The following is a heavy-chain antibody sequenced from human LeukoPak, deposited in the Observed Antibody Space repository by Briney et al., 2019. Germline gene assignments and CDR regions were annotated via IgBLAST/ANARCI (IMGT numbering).Heavy chain of an antibody. CDR3: ARDMGQLGSGWPRFDY. Sequence: ASVKVSCKASGYTFTSYGISWVRQAPGQGLEWMGWISAYNGNTNYAQKLQGRDTMTTDTSTSTAYREPRSLRSDDTAVYYCARDMGQLGSGWPRFDYWGQGTLVTVSS. CDR1: GYTFTSYG. D-gene: IGHD6-19*01. V-gene: IGHV1-18*01. CDR2: ISAYNGNT. J-gene: IGHJ4*02.